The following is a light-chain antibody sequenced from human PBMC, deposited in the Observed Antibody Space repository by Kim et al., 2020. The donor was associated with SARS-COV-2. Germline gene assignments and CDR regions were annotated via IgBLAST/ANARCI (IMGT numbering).Light chain of an antibody. J-gene: IGKJ1*01. V-gene: IGKV1-27*01. CDR3: QKSNSTPRT. CDR1: KGISNY. Sequence: ASVGDRVTITCRASKGISNYLAWYQQKPGKVPKLLIYGASTLQSGVPSRFSGSGSGTDFTLTISSLQPEDVATYFCQKSNSTPRTFGQGTKVDIK. CDR2: GAS.